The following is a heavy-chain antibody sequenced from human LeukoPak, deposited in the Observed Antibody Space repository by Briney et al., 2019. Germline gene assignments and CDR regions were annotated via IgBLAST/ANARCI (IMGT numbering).Heavy chain of an antibody. CDR1: GFTFSSYA. V-gene: IGHV3-64*01. D-gene: IGHD3-16*02. CDR3: AREYYDYVWGSYRYMGTYYYYYMDV. CDR2: ISSNGGST. J-gene: IGHJ6*03. Sequence: GGSLRLSCAASGFTFSSYAMHWVRQAPGKGLEYVSAISSNGGSTYYANSVKGRFTISRDNSKNTLYLQMGSLRAEDMAVYYCAREYYDYVWGSYRYMGTYYYYYMDVWGKGTTVTVSS.